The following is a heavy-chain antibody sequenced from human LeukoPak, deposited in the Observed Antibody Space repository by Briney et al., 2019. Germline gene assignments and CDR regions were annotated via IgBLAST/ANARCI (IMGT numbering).Heavy chain of an antibody. V-gene: IGHV4-38-2*02. CDR2: IYHSGST. D-gene: IGHD6-13*01. Sequence: SETLSLTCTVSGYSISSGYFWGWIRQPPGKGLECIGTIYHSGSTYYNPSLKSRVTISVDTSKNQFSLRLSSVTAADTAVYYCARVTGYVMEDYFDYWGQGTLVTVSS. CDR1: GYSISSGYF. CDR3: ARVTGYVMEDYFDY. J-gene: IGHJ4*02.